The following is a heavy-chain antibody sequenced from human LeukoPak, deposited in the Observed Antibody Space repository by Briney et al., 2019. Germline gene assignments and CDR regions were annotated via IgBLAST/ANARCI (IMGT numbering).Heavy chain of an antibody. Sequence: PGGSLRLSCAASGFTLSNYWMHWVRQAPGKGLEWVSSISWNSGNLAYAHSVRGRFTISRDNAKNSLYLQMNSLRAEDMALYYCAKSISVTRNAFDIWGQGTMVTVS. V-gene: IGHV3-9*03. J-gene: IGHJ3*02. CDR3: AKSISVTRNAFDI. D-gene: IGHD3-3*02. CDR1: GFTLSNYW. CDR2: ISWNSGNL.